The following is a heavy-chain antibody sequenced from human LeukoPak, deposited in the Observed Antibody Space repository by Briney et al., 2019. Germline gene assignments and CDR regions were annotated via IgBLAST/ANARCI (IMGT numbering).Heavy chain of an antibody. CDR2: ISAYNGNT. V-gene: IGHV1-18*01. CDR1: GYTFTSYG. J-gene: IGHJ6*02. Sequence: ASVKVSCKASGYTFTSYGISWVRQAPGQGLEWMGWISAYNGNTNYAQKFQGRVTMTTDTSTSTAYMELRSLRSDDTAVYYCARDEFGLLWFGELLSTHYYYGMDVWGQGTTVTVSS. D-gene: IGHD3-10*01. CDR3: ARDEFGLLWFGELLSTHYYYGMDV.